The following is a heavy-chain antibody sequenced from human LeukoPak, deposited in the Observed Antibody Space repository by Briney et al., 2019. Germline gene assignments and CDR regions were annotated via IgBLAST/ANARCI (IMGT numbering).Heavy chain of an antibody. V-gene: IGHV1-45*02. CDR3: ARSSPLTAFDI. Sequence: ASVKVSCKASGYTFTYRHLHWVRQAPGQALEWMGWITPFNGNTNYAQKFQDRVTITRDRSMSTAYMELSSLRSEDTAMYYCARSSPLTAFDIWGQGTMVTVSS. CDR2: ITPFNGNT. CDR1: GYTFTYRH. J-gene: IGHJ3*02.